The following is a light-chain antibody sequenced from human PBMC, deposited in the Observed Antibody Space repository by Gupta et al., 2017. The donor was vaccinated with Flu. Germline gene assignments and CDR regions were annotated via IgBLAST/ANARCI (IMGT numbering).Light chain of an antibody. Sequence: EIVLTQSPGTLSLSPGERATLSCRASQSVGRNYLAWYQQKPGQAPRLLIYDASSRATGIPARFSGSGSGTDFTLTISGVEPEDFAVYYCQQDDGSCTFGPGTQVDI. V-gene: IGKV3-20*01. CDR3: QQDDGSCT. J-gene: IGKJ3*01. CDR1: QSVGRNY. CDR2: DAS.